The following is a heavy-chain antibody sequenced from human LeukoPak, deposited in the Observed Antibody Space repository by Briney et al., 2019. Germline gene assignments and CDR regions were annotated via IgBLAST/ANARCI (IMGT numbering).Heavy chain of an antibody. CDR1: GFTFGSHA. V-gene: IGHV3-23*01. Sequence: GGSLRLSCEASGFTFGSHAMYWVRQAPGKGLEWVAGIFGSGGSPHYADSVKGRFTTSRDNSRNTVYLQINSLRAEDTAVYYCGKTTVGYSRGQKPAWPVDYWGQGTLVTVSS. CDR2: IFGSGGSP. CDR3: GKTTVGYSRGQKPAWPVDY. D-gene: IGHD5-18*01. J-gene: IGHJ4*02.